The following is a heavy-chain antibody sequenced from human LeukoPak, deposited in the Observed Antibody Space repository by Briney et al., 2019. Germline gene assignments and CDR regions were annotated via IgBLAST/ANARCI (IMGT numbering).Heavy chain of an antibody. CDR3: ARDWATGYYYGSGSSRNWFDP. V-gene: IGHV3-21*01. D-gene: IGHD3-10*01. Sequence: PGGSLRLSCAASGFTFSSYSMNWVRQAPGKGLEWVSSISSSSSYIYYADSVKGRFTISRDNAKNSLYLQMNSLRAEDTAVYYCARDWATGYYYGSGSSRNWFDPWGQGTLVTVSS. J-gene: IGHJ5*02. CDR1: GFTFSSYS. CDR2: ISSSSSYI.